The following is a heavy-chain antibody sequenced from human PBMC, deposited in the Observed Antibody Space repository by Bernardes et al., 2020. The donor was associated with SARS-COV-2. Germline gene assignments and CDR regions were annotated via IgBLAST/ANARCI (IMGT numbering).Heavy chain of an antibody. CDR1: WFSLSTTGVG. D-gene: IGHD3-10*01. V-gene: IGHV2-5*02. Sequence: PTLVKLTQTLTLTCPFSWFSLSTTGVGVGWILQPPGKPLEWLALIYWDDDKRYRQSLKSRLTITKDTSKHPVVLTMTNMDPVDTDTYYCAHRGTMVRGYFDYWGQGTLVTVSS. CDR2: IYWDDDK. CDR3: AHRGTMVRGYFDY. J-gene: IGHJ4*02.